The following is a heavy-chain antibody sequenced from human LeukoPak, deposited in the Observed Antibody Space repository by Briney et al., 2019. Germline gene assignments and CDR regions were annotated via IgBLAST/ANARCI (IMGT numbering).Heavy chain of an antibody. D-gene: IGHD3-10*01. CDR2: IRGGGGST. CDR3: AMGLKSVATKQRITMVRGVIITLTGY. Sequence: GGSLRLSCAASGCTFSSYAMRWVRQAGGKGLEWVSAIRGGGGSTYYADSVKGRFTIPIGNSKNTLYLQMNSLTAEGTVVYYCAMGLKSVATKQRITMVRGVIITLTGYWGQGTLVTVSS. J-gene: IGHJ4*02. CDR1: GCTFSSYA. V-gene: IGHV3-23*01.